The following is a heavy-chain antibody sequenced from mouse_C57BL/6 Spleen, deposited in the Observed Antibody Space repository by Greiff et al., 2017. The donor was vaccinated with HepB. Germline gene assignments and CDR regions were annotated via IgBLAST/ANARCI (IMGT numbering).Heavy chain of an antibody. J-gene: IGHJ2*01. CDR3: ARDWGYGSDY. V-gene: IGHV1-69*01. CDR1: GYTFTSYW. D-gene: IGHD1-1*01. CDR2: IDPSDSYT. Sequence: VQLQQPGAELVMPGASVKLSCKASGYTFTSYWMHWVKQRPGQGLEWIGEIDPSDSYTNYNQKFKGKSTLTVDKSSSTAYMQLSSLTSEDSAVYYCARDWGYGSDYWGQGTTLTVSS.